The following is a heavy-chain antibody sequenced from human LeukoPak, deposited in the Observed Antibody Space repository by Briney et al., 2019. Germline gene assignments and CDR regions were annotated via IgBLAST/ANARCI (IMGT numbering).Heavy chain of an antibody. D-gene: IGHD3-3*01. CDR2: IYHSGST. CDR3: ARRLLSGETLDY. V-gene: IGHV4-39*01. CDR1: DVSISSVSYY. J-gene: IGHJ4*02. Sequence: PSETLSLTCTVSDVSISSVSYYWDWIRQPPGKGLEWIGSIYHSGSTYYNPSLRSRVTISVDMSKNQFSLKLSSVTTADTAVYYCARRLLSGETLDYWGQGALVTVSS.